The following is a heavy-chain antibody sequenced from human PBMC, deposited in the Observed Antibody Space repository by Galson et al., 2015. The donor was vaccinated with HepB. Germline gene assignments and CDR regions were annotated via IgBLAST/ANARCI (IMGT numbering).Heavy chain of an antibody. D-gene: IGHD2-21*02. CDR1: GFTFSSYG. J-gene: IGHJ6*02. CDR2: IWYDGSNK. V-gene: IGHV3-33*01. Sequence: SLRLSCAASGFTFSSYGMHWVRQAPGKGLEWVAVIWYDGSNKYYADSVKGRFTISRDNSKNTLYLQMNSLRAEDAAVYYCARSPLYAYCGGDCYHYYGMDVWGQGTTVTVSS. CDR3: ARSPLYAYCGGDCYHYYGMDV.